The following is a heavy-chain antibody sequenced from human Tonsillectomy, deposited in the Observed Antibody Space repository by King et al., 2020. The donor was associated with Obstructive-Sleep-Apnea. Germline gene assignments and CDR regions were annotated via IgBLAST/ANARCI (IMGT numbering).Heavy chain of an antibody. CDR1: GFTFSRYS. CDR2: ISSSSSTR. J-gene: IGHJ4*02. Sequence: DVQLVESGGGLVQPGGSLRISCAASGFTFSRYSMNWVSQAPGKGREWVSYISSSSSTRYYEDSVKGRLTISRDNAKNSLYLQMNSMRAEDTPVYYCARQYSSSLYYFDYWGQGTLVTVSS. D-gene: IGHD6-6*01. CDR3: ARQYSSSLYYFDY. V-gene: IGHV3-48*04.